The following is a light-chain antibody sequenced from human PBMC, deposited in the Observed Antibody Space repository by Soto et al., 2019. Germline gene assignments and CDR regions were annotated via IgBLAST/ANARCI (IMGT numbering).Light chain of an antibody. V-gene: IGKV1D-12*01. Sequence: DIQMTQSPSPVSASVGDRATITCRASQGINNWLAGYQQNPGKAPKLLIYTTSSLQSGVPSRFSGSGSGTDFTLTISSLQPEDFATYYCQQANSFPLTFGGGTKVEIK. CDR1: QGINNW. CDR3: QQANSFPLT. CDR2: TTS. J-gene: IGKJ4*01.